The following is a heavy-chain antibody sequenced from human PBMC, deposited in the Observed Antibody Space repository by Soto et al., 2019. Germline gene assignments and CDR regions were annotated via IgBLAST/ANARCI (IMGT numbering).Heavy chain of an antibody. CDR3: AGHTSLTHDAFDI. V-gene: IGHV5-10-1*01. Sequence: GESLKISCKGSGYSFTSYWISRVRQMPGKGLEWMGRIDPSDSYTNYSPSFQGHVTISADKSISTAYLQWSSLKASDTAMYYCAGHTSLTHDAFDIWGQGTMVTVSS. CDR1: GYSFTSYW. CDR2: IDPSDSYT. D-gene: IGHD2-21*02. J-gene: IGHJ3*02.